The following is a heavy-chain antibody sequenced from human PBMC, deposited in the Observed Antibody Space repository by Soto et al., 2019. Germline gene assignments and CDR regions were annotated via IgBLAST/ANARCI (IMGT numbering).Heavy chain of an antibody. CDR2: INHSGST. Sequence: SETPSLTCAVYGGSFSGYYWSWIRQRPGKGLEWIGEINHSGSTNYNPSLKSRVTISVDTSKNQFSLKLSSVTAADTAVYYCARRFGETETRQNPPYSTDVRGTAPTVTVAS. J-gene: IGHJ6*03. V-gene: IGHV4-34*01. D-gene: IGHD4-4*01. CDR1: GGSFSGYY. CDR3: ARRFGETETRQNPPYSTDV.